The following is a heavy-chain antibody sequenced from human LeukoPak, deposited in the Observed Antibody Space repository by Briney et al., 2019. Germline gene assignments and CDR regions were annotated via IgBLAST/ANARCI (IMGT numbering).Heavy chain of an antibody. CDR1: GFTFSGFA. V-gene: IGHV3-30*04. CDR2: ISYDGSYK. Sequence: GGSLRRSCSASGFTFSGFAMHWVRQAPGKGLEWVAVISYDGSYKYYADSVKGRFTISRDNSKNTLYLQMNSLRAEDTAVYYCAKVGDYGDYALDYWGQGTLVTVSS. D-gene: IGHD4-17*01. CDR3: AKVGDYGDYALDY. J-gene: IGHJ4*02.